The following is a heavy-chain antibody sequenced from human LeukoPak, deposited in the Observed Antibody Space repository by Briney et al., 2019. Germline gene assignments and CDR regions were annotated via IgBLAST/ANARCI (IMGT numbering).Heavy chain of an antibody. CDR2: IYYSGST. CDR3: ARTGRGSGYSD. V-gene: IGHV4-31*03. Sequence: SETLSLTCTVSGGSISSGGYYWSWIRQHPGKGLEWIGYIYYSGSTYYNPSLKSRVTISVDTSKNQFSLKLSSVTAADTAVYYCARTGRGSGYSDWGQGTLVTVSS. J-gene: IGHJ1*01. CDR1: GGSISSGGYY. D-gene: IGHD3-22*01.